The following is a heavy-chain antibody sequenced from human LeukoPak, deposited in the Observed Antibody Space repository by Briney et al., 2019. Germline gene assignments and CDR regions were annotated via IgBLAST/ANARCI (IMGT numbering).Heavy chain of an antibody. CDR1: GFTVSSNY. CDR2: IYSGGST. D-gene: IGHD1-7*01. V-gene: IGHV3-53*01. Sequence: PGGSLRLSCAASGFTVSSNYMSWVRQAPGKGLEWVSVIYSGGSTYYADSVKGRFTISRVNSKNTLYLQMNSLRAEDTAVYYCARVNYQEDGDFDYWGQGTLVTVSS. CDR3: ARVNYQEDGDFDY. J-gene: IGHJ4*02.